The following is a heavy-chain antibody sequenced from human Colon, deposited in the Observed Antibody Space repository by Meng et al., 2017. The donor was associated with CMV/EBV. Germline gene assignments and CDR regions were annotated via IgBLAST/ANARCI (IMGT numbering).Heavy chain of an antibody. Sequence: GGSLRLSCAASGFTFSSYWMNWVRQVPGKGLVWVSGINGDGSTTSYVDSVQGRFTISRDNAKNTLFLQMNSLKADDTAVYYCASLGSSSTSDIWGQGTMVTVSS. V-gene: IGHV3-74*01. J-gene: IGHJ3*02. CDR3: ASLGSSSTSDI. D-gene: IGHD6-6*01. CDR1: GFTFSSYW. CDR2: INGDGSTT.